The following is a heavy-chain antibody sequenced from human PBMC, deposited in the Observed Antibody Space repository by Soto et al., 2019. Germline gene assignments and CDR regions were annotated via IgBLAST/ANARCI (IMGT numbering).Heavy chain of an antibody. CDR1: GFTFSSYA. V-gene: IGHV3-23*01. D-gene: IGHD3-22*01. CDR2: ISGTGRST. J-gene: IGHJ4*02. Sequence: PGGSLRLSCEGSGFTFSSYAISWVRQAPGKGLEWVSGISGTGRSTQYADSVKGRFTISRDNSKNMLYLQMGSLRAEDMAVYYCERVFHDNSGYYYDYWRQGALVTVSS. CDR3: ERVFHDNSGYYYDY.